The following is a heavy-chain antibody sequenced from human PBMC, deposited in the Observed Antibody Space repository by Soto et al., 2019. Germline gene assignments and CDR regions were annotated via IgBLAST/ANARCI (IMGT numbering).Heavy chain of an antibody. CDR1: GFTFSSYS. CDR2: ISSSSSTI. CDR3: ARGEYCTNGVCYMVPWY. Sequence: GGSLRLSCAASGFTFSSYSMNWVRQAPGKGLEWVSYISSSSSTIYYADSVKGRFTISRDNAKNSLYLQMNSLRAEDTAVYYCARGEYCTNGVCYMVPWYWGQGTLVTVSS. D-gene: IGHD2-8*01. J-gene: IGHJ4*02. V-gene: IGHV3-48*01.